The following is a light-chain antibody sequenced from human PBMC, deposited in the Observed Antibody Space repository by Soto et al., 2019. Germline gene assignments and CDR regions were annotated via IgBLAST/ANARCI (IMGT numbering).Light chain of an antibody. J-gene: IGKJ1*01. CDR3: QHYNSYSEA. Sequence: DIRVTQSPSTLSAYVGDRVTITCRASQSISSWLAWYQQKPGKAPKRLIYKASTLKSGVPSRFSGSGSGTEFTLTISSLQPDDFATYYCQHYNSYSEAFGQGTKVDIK. CDR2: KAS. V-gene: IGKV1-5*03. CDR1: QSISSW.